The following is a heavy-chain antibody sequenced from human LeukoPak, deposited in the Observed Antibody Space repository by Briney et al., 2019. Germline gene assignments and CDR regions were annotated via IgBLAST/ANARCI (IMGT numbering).Heavy chain of an antibody. D-gene: IGHD3-3*01. J-gene: IGHJ6*02. CDR1: GGSISSGGYY. V-gene: IGHV4-61*02. CDR3: ARNLWSGYYLEDV. CDR2: IYTSGST. Sequence: SETLSLTCTVSGGSISSGGYYWSWIRQHPGKGLEWLGRIYTSGSTNYNPSLKSRVTMSVDTSKNQFSLKLSSVTAADTAVYYCARNLWSGYYLEDVWGQGTTVTVSS.